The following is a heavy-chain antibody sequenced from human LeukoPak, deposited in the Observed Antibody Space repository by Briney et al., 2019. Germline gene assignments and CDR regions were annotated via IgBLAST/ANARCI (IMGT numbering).Heavy chain of an antibody. Sequence: GGSLRLSCAASGFTVSNNYMNWVRQAPGKGLVWVSRINSDGSSTSYADSVKGRFTISRDNAKNTLYLQMNSLRAEDTAVYYCARDLGRALELVGGGDYWGQGTLVTVSS. CDR3: ARDLGRALELVGGGDY. CDR1: GFTVSNNY. D-gene: IGHD6-6*01. V-gene: IGHV3-74*01. J-gene: IGHJ4*02. CDR2: INSDGSST.